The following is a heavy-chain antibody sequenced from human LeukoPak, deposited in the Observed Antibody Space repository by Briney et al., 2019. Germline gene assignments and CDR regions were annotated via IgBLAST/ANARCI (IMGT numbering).Heavy chain of an antibody. D-gene: IGHD2-2*03. J-gene: IGHJ6*03. V-gene: IGHV3-21*01. Sequence: GGSLRLSCAASGFTFSSYSMNWVRQAPGKGLEWVSSISSSSSYIYYADSVKGRFTLSRDNAKNSLYMQMNSLRAEDTSVCYCARGVGLEDYKYMDVWGKGTTVTVSS. CDR3: ARGVGLEDYKYMDV. CDR1: GFTFSSYS. CDR2: ISSSSSYI.